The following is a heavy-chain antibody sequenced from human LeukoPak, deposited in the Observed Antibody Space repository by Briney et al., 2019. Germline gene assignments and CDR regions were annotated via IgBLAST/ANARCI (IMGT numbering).Heavy chain of an antibody. Sequence: GGSLRLSCAASGFTFSSYARSWVRQAPGKGLEWVLTISGSGGSTYYADSVEGRFTISRDNSKNTLYLQMNSLRAEDTAVYYCAKRQPAARPFDYWGQGTLVTVSS. V-gene: IGHV3-23*01. CDR2: ISGSGGST. J-gene: IGHJ4*02. CDR3: AKRQPAARPFDY. D-gene: IGHD6-6*01. CDR1: GFTFSSYA.